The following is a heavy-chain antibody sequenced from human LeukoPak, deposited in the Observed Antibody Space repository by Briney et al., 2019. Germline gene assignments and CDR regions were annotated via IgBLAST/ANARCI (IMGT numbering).Heavy chain of an antibody. D-gene: IGHD2-15*01. V-gene: IGHV1-46*01. Sequence: ASVKVSCKASGYTFTSYYIHWVRQAPGQGLEWMGIINPSGGSTSYAQKFQGRVTMTTDTSTSTAYMELRSLRSDDTAVYYCARGVPYCSGGSCYKTNWFDPWGQGTLVTVSS. CDR2: INPSGGST. J-gene: IGHJ5*02. CDR3: ARGVPYCSGGSCYKTNWFDP. CDR1: GYTFTSYY.